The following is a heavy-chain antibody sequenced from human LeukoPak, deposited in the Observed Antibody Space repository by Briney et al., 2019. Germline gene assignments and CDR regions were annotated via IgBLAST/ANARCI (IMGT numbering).Heavy chain of an antibody. J-gene: IGHJ6*03. CDR2: IYTSGST. Sequence: PSETLSLTCTVSGGSISSYYWSWIRQPAGKGLEWIGRIYTSGSTNYNPSLKSRVTMSVDTSKNQFSLKLSSVTAADTAVYYCARMGSGSYFNDYYYYYYMDVWGKGTTVTISS. V-gene: IGHV4-4*07. D-gene: IGHD3-10*01. CDR1: GGSISSYY. CDR3: ARMGSGSYFNDYYYYYYMDV.